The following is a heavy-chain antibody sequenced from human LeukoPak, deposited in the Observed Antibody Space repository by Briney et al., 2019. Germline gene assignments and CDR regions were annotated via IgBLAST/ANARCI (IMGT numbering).Heavy chain of an antibody. CDR3: ARGFPYDDSTEGYYYGMDV. V-gene: IGHV3-30*09. Sequence: GRSLRLSCTASGFTFSSYAMHWVRQAPGKGLEWVSVISYDGSNKYYADSVKGRFVISRDNSKNTLYLQMNSLRPEDTAMYYCARGFPYDDSTEGYYYGMDVWGQGTTVTVSS. CDR1: GFTFSSYA. CDR2: ISYDGSNK. J-gene: IGHJ6*02. D-gene: IGHD4-17*01.